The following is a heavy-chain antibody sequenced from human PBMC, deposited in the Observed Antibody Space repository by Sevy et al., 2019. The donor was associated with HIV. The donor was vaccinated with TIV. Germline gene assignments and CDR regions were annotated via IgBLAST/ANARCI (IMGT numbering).Heavy chain of an antibody. CDR1: GFTFSTST. CDR3: VRDGWNY. CDR2: MTSSASYI. V-gene: IGHV3-21*01. Sequence: LGGSLRLSCAASGFTFSTSTMNWVRQAPGKGLEWVSLMTSSASYILYADSVKGRFTISRDNAKNSVFLQMNSLRVEDMAVYYCVRDGWNYWGQGTLVTVSS. J-gene: IGHJ4*02. D-gene: IGHD2-15*01.